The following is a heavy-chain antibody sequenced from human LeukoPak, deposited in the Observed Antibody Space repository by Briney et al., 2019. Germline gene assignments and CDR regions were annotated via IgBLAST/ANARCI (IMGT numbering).Heavy chain of an antibody. Sequence: GGSLRLSCAASGFTFSGYWMSWVRQAPGKGLEWVANIKQDGSEKYYVDSVKGRFTISRDNAKNSLYLQMNSLRAEDTAVYYCARDRATNYWGQGTLVTVSS. CDR2: IKQDGSEK. CDR3: ARDRATNY. D-gene: IGHD1-26*01. V-gene: IGHV3-7*01. J-gene: IGHJ4*02. CDR1: GFTFSGYW.